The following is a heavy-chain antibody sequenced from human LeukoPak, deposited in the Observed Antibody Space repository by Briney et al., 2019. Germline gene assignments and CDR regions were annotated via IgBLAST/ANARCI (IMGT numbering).Heavy chain of an antibody. Sequence: GGSLRLSCAASGFTFSSYSMNWVRQAPGKGLEWVSAISGSGGSTYYADSVKGRFTISRDNSKNTLYLQMNSLRAEDTAVYYCAKDGYSSGWYSLRYYFDYWGQGTLVTVSS. CDR3: AKDGYSSGWYSLRYYFDY. V-gene: IGHV3-23*01. CDR2: ISGSGGST. D-gene: IGHD6-19*01. CDR1: GFTFSSYS. J-gene: IGHJ4*02.